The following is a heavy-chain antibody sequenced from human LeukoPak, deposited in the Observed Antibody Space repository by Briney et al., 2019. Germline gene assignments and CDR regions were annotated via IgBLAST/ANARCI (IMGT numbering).Heavy chain of an antibody. CDR2: IIPFFGTA. Sequence: SSVTVSCKASLCTFSSYAISWLRPAPAQGLAWMGGIIPFFGTAHFPQKLQGRVTHTTDESTSTAYMELSSLRSEDTAVYYCASLADSITIFGVASPAEYFQHWGQGTLVTVSS. V-gene: IGHV1-69*05. J-gene: IGHJ1*01. D-gene: IGHD3-3*01. CDR1: LCTFSSYA. CDR3: ASLADSITIFGVASPAEYFQH.